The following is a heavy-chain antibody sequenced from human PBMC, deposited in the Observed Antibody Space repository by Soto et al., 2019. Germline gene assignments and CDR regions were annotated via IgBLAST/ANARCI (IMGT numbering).Heavy chain of an antibody. Sequence: QLQLVQSGAEVTKPGSSVTVSCKASGGTFSSYAISWVRQAPGQGLEWMGGIIPIFGTANYAQKFQGRVTITADKSTSTAYMELSSLRAEDTAVYYCARGSASVARGYYYYYGMDVWGQGTTVTVSS. V-gene: IGHV1-69*06. J-gene: IGHJ6*02. CDR3: ARGSASVARGYYYYYGMDV. D-gene: IGHD2-15*01. CDR2: IIPIFGTA. CDR1: GGTFSSYA.